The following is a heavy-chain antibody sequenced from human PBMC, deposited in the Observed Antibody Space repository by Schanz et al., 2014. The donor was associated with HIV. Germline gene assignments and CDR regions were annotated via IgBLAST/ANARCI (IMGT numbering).Heavy chain of an antibody. CDR1: GDSFSNLG. D-gene: IGHD6-19*01. CDR2: LNPNSGKT. J-gene: IGHJ6*02. Sequence: QVQLVQSGAEVQKSGSSVKVSCKASGDSFSNLGINWVRQAPGQGLEWMGWLNPNSGKTVYAQKFQGRVTLTRDTSISTAYMELTRLTSEDTAVYYCARKPPVSDTDMDVWGQGTTVTVSS. V-gene: IGHV1-8*01. CDR3: ARKPPVSDTDMDV.